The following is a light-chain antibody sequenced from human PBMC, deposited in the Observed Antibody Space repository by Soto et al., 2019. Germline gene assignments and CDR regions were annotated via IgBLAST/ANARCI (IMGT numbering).Light chain of an antibody. CDR1: SGHSSFI. Sequence: QPVLTQSSSASASRGSSVKLTCTLSSGHSSFIIAWHQQQPGKAPRYLMKLEGSGSYNKGSGVPDRFSGSSSGADRYLTISILQFEDEADYYCETWDSNTRVFGGGTKVTVL. CDR2: LEGSGSY. V-gene: IGLV4-60*02. CDR3: ETWDSNTRV. J-gene: IGLJ3*02.